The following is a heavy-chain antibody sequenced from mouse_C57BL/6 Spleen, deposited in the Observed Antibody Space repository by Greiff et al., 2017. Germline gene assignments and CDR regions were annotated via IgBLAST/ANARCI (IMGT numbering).Heavy chain of an antibody. CDR1: GYTFTDYY. CDR2: INPNNGGT. J-gene: IGHJ2*01. V-gene: IGHV1-26*01. Sequence: VQLQQSGPELVKPGASVKISCKASGYTFTDYYMNWVKQSHGKSLEWIGDINPNNGGTSYNQKFKGKATLTVDKSSSTAYMELRSLTSEDSAVYYCARPYDGYARYYFDYWGQGTTLTVSS. D-gene: IGHD2-3*01. CDR3: ARPYDGYARYYFDY.